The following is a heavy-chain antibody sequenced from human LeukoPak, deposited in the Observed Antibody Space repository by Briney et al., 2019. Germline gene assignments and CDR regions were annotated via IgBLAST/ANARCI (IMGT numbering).Heavy chain of an antibody. CDR3: SKGLDYSVDY. D-gene: IGHD5/OR15-5a*01. V-gene: IGHV3-48*03. CDR1: GFTFSSYE. Sequence: GGSLRLSCAASGFTFSSYEMNWVRQAPGKGLEWVSYISSSGSTIYYADSVKGRFTISRDNSKNTLYLQMNSLRADDTAIYYCSKGLDYSVDYWGQGTLVTVSS. CDR2: ISSSGSTI. J-gene: IGHJ4*02.